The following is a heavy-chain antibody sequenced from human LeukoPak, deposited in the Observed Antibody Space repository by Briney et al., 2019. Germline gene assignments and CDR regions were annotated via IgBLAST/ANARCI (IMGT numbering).Heavy chain of an antibody. CDR2: IIPIFGTA. CDR3: ARGGYYDSSGYYPFDY. J-gene: IGHJ4*02. V-gene: IGHV1-69*13. CDR1: GGTFSSYA. D-gene: IGHD3-22*01. Sequence: SVKVSCKASGGTFSSYAISWVRQAPGQGLEWMGGIIPIFGTANYAQKFQGRVTITADESTSTAYMELSSLRSEDTAVYYCARGGYYDSSGYYPFDYWGQGTLVTVSS.